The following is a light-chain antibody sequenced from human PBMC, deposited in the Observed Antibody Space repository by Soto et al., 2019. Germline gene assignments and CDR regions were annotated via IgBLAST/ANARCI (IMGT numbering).Light chain of an antibody. Sequence: ETVLTQSPATLSLSPGERATISCRASQSVSRYLAWYQQKPGQAPRLLIYDASNRATGIPARFSGSGFGTDFTLTISSLEPEDFAVYYCQQRKNWPPITFGQGTRLEIK. CDR3: QQRKNWPPIT. V-gene: IGKV3-11*01. J-gene: IGKJ5*01. CDR1: QSVSRY. CDR2: DAS.